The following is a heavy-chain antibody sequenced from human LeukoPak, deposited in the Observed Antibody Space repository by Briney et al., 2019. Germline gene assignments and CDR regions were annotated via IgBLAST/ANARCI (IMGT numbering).Heavy chain of an antibody. CDR2: INHSGST. V-gene: IGHV4-39*07. Sequence: PSETLSLTCTVSGGSISSGGYYWSWIRQPPGKGLEWIGEINHSGSTNYNPSLKSRVTISVDTSKNQFSLKLSSVTAADTAVYYCARASSVYYYDSRAETYFDHWGQGTLVTVSS. J-gene: IGHJ4*02. D-gene: IGHD3-22*01. CDR1: GGSISSGGYY. CDR3: ARASSVYYYDSRAETYFDH.